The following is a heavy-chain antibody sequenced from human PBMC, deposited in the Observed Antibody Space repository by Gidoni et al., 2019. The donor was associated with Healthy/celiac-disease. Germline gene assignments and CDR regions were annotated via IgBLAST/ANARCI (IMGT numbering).Heavy chain of an antibody. V-gene: IGHV3-21*01. Sequence: EVQLVESGGGLVKPGGSVRLSCAASGLPLSSYSMNWVRQAPGKGLAVVSSIRSSSSYIYYAGSVKGRFTISRDNAKNSLYLQMNSLRAEDTAVYYCAREKPKQWLARSLAFDIWGQGTMVTVSS. J-gene: IGHJ3*02. CDR1: GLPLSSYS. D-gene: IGHD6-19*01. CDR3: AREKPKQWLARSLAFDI. CDR2: IRSSSSYI.